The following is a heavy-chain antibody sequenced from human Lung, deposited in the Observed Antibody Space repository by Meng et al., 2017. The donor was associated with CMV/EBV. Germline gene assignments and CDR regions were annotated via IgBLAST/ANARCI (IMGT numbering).Heavy chain of an antibody. D-gene: IGHD6-13*01. Sequence: ASXXVSXKASGYTFTSYDINWVRQATGQGLEWMGWMNPNSGNTGYAQKFQGRVTMTRNTSISTAYMELSSLRSEDTAVYYCARNPYSSPGPPSPHVHYYYYGMDVXGQGXTVTVSS. CDR3: ARNPYSSPGPPSPHVHYYYYGMDV. V-gene: IGHV1-8*01. CDR2: MNPNSGNT. J-gene: IGHJ6*02. CDR1: GYTFTSYD.